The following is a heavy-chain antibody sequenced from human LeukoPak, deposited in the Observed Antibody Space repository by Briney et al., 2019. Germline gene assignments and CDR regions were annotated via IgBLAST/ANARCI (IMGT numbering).Heavy chain of an antibody. CDR3: ARVGGATAVTMYFEY. Sequence: PGRSLRLSCAASGFTFSNYGMHWVRQAPGKGLEWLSFMTTSGNTIFYAESVKDRFTISRDNAKKSLYLQMNSLRDEDTAVYYCARVGGATAVTMYFEYWGQGTLVTVTS. CDR2: MTTSGNTI. D-gene: IGHD1-26*01. CDR1: GFTFSNYG. J-gene: IGHJ4*02. V-gene: IGHV3-48*02.